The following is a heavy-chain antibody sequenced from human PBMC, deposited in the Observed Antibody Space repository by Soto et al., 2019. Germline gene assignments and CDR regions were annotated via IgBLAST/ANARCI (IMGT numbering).Heavy chain of an antibody. CDR2: ISAYNGNT. D-gene: IGHD1-26*01. V-gene: IGHV1-18*04. CDR1: GYTFTSYG. Sequence: ASVKVSCKASGYTFTSYGISWVLQAPGQGLEWLGWISAYNGNTNYAQKLQGRVTMTTDTSTSTAYMELRSLRSDDTAVYYCARDSRPGVGATPIDFYYFDYWGQGTLVTVSS. J-gene: IGHJ4*02. CDR3: ARDSRPGVGATPIDFYYFDY.